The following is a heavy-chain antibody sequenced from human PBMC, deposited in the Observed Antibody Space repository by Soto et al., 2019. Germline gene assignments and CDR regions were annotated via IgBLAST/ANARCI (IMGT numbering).Heavy chain of an antibody. CDR2: IFYSGST. CDR3: ARHPTTGDTDLWFDP. Sequence: QLQLLESGPGLVRASETLSLTYNVSGGSISTSRSYWAWIRQPPVKGLEWLANIFYSGSTYYNPSLASRVTVSVDTSKNEFSLKLRSVTAADTAVYYCARHPTTGDTDLWFDPWGQGTLVTVSS. CDR1: GGSISTSRSY. V-gene: IGHV4-39*01. J-gene: IGHJ5*02. D-gene: IGHD2-21*01.